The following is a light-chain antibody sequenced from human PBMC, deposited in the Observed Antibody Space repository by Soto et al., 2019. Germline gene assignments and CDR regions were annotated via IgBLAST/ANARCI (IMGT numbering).Light chain of an antibody. CDR3: QQRSSWPLT. J-gene: IGKJ4*01. CDR2: DAS. CDR1: QSVSSS. Sequence: EIVLTQSPATLSLSPGERATLSCRASQSVSSSLAWYQQKPGQAPRLLIYDASNRATGIPARFSGSGSGTDSTLTISSLEPEDFAVYYCQQRSSWPLTFGGGTKVEIK. V-gene: IGKV3-11*01.